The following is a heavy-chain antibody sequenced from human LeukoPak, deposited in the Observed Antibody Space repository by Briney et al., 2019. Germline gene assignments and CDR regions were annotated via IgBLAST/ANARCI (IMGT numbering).Heavy chain of an antibody. D-gene: IGHD3-10*01. CDR1: GFTFSSYS. CDR3: ARSGEGFDY. CDR2: ISSSSSTI. V-gene: IGHV3-48*01. Sequence: PGGSLRLSCAASGFTFSSYSMNWVRQAPGRGLEWVSYISSSSSTIYYADSVKGRFTISRDNAKNSLYLQMNSLGAEDTAVYYCARSGEGFDYWGQGTLVTVSS. J-gene: IGHJ4*02.